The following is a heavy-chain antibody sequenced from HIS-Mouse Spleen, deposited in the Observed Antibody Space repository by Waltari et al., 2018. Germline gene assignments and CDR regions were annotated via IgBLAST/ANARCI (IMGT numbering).Heavy chain of an antibody. D-gene: IGHD6-13*01. CDR1: GGSISSSSYY. CDR3: AREIPYSSSWYDWYFDL. J-gene: IGHJ2*01. Sequence: QLQLQESGPGLVKPSETLSLTCTVSGGSISSSSYYWGWIRQPPGKGLEWIGSISYSGGTYDNPSLKSRVTISVDTSKNQFALKLSSVTAADTAVYYCAREIPYSSSWYDWYFDLWGRGTLVTVSS. V-gene: IGHV4-39*07. CDR2: ISYSGGT.